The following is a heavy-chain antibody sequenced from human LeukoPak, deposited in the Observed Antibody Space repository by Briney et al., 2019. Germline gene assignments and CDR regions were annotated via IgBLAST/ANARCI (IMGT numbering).Heavy chain of an antibody. CDR3: AKGSYGSGSYYNEY. CDR2: ISYDGSNK. J-gene: IGHJ4*02. Sequence: GRSLRLSCAASGFTFSSYGMHWVRQAPGKGLEWVAVISYDGSNKYYADSVKGRSTISRDNSKNTLYLQMNSLRAEDTAVYYCAKGSYGSGSYYNEYWGQGTLVTVSS. V-gene: IGHV3-30*18. D-gene: IGHD3-10*01. CDR1: GFTFSSYG.